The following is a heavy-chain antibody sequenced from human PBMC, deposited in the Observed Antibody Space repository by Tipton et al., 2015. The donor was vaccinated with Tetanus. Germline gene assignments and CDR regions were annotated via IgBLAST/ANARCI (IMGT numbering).Heavy chain of an antibody. CDR2: ISASGGDT. D-gene: IGHD4-23*01. CDR3: ARETTTVVKSVTVWSGMDV. V-gene: IGHV3-23*01. Sequence: SLRLSCAASGFTFSSYAMGWVRRAPGQGLEYVSAISASGGDTYYADSVKGRFTISRDISKNTLFLQMNSLRAEDTALYYCARETTTVVKSVTVWSGMDVWGQGSTVIVSS. J-gene: IGHJ6*02. CDR1: GFTFSSYA.